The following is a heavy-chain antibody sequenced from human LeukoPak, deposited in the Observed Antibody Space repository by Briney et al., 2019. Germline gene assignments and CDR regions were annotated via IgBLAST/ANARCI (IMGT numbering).Heavy chain of an antibody. CDR2: ISGDTKNT. Sequence: GGSLRLSCAASAFTFSSYATSWVRQAPGKGLEWVSVISGDTKNTYYADSVRGRFAISRDNSGNTLYLQMNSLRVEDTAVYYCAKMRPLVGSTAFDYWGQGTLVTVSS. D-gene: IGHD1-26*01. V-gene: IGHV3-23*01. CDR3: AKMRPLVGSTAFDY. J-gene: IGHJ4*02. CDR1: AFTFSSYA.